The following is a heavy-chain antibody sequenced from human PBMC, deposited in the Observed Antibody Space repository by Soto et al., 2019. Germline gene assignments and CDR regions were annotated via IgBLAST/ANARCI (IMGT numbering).Heavy chain of an antibody. CDR3: TNLYFDY. V-gene: IGHV3-15*01. Sequence: GGSLRLSCAASGFAFNNAWMTWVRQAPGKGLEWIGRIKSQRDGETTVYAAPVKGRFTISRDDSKNTLYLQMNSLRSEDTAVYYCTNLYFDYWGQGTLVTVSS. J-gene: IGHJ4*02. CDR2: IKSQRDGETT. CDR1: GFAFNNAW.